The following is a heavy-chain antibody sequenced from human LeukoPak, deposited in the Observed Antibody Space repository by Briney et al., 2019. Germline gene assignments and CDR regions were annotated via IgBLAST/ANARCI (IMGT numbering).Heavy chain of an antibody. CDR1: GYIFSDYY. V-gene: IGHV1-2*02. CDR3: ARGAEAETSPLDF. Sequence: ASVKVSCKASGYIFSDYYMHWVRQAPGQGLEWLGWINPKSGAADYAQQFRGRVTMTRDASINTDYMEMKRVTSDDTAVYYCARGAEAETSPLDFWGQGTLVTVSS. CDR2: INPKSGAA. D-gene: IGHD6-13*01. J-gene: IGHJ4*02.